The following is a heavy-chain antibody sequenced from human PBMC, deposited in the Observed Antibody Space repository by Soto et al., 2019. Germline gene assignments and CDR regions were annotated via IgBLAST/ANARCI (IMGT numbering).Heavy chain of an antibody. J-gene: IGHJ4*02. D-gene: IGHD6-19*01. Sequence: QVQLVESGGGVVQPGRSLRLSCAASGFTFSSYAMHWVRQAPGKGLEWVAVISYDGSNKYYADSVKGRFTISRDNSKNTLYGQMNSLRAEDTAVYYCARDKSPYSSGWHNRHFDYWGQGTLVTVSS. CDR3: ARDKSPYSSGWHNRHFDY. V-gene: IGHV3-30-3*01. CDR2: ISYDGSNK. CDR1: GFTFSSYA.